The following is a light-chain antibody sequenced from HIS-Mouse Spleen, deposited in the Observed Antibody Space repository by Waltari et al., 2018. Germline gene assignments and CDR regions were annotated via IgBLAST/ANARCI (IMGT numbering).Light chain of an antibody. CDR3: QQYNSYSLT. J-gene: IGKJ4*01. Sequence: DIQMTQSPSTLSASVGDRVNITCRARQSISSWLAWYQQKRGKAPKLLIYKASSFESGVPSRFSGSGSGTEFTLTISSLQPDDFATYYCQQYNSYSLTFGGGTKVEIK. CDR1: QSISSW. V-gene: IGKV1-5*03. CDR2: KAS.